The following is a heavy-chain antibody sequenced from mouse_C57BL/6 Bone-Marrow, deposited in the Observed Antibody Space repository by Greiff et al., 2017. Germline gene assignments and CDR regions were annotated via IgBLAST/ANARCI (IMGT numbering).Heavy chain of an antibody. J-gene: IGHJ2*01. CDR1: GFTFSSYA. CDR2: ISDGDSYT. D-gene: IGHD1-1*01. Sequence: EVKLVESGGGLVKPGGSLKLSCAASGFTFSSYAMSWVRQTPEKRLEWVATISDGDSYTYYTDNVKGRFTISRDNAKNTPYLQMSHLKSEDTAMYYCSRESLITTPFDYWGQGTTLTVSS. CDR3: SRESLITTPFDY. V-gene: IGHV5-4*01.